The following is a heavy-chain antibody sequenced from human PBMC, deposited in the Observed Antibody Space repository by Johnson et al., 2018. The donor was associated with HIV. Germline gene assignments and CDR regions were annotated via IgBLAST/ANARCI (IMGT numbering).Heavy chain of an antibody. CDR3: ARVAYYDSSGYLGVYAFDI. D-gene: IGHD3-22*01. V-gene: IGHV3-74*02. J-gene: IGHJ3*02. CDR2: INSDGSST. Sequence: VQLVESGGGLVQPGGSLRLSCAASGFTFSSYWMHWVRQAPGKGLVWVSRINSDGSSTSYADSVKGRFTISRDTSENTVYLQMNSLRAEDTAVYYCARVAYYDSSGYLGVYAFDIWGQGTMVTVSS. CDR1: GFTFSSYW.